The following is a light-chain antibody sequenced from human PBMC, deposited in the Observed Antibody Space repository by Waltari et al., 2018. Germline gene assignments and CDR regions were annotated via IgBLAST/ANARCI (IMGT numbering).Light chain of an antibody. Sequence: DIQMTQSPSTLSASVADTVTIPCRASQSFSRWVAWYQQKPGKAPKLLIYDASTLESGVPSRFSGSESGTEFTLTISSLQPDDFATYYCQQYHTYWTFGQGTKVEIK. J-gene: IGKJ1*01. CDR3: QQYHTYWT. V-gene: IGKV1-5*01. CDR2: DAS. CDR1: QSFSRW.